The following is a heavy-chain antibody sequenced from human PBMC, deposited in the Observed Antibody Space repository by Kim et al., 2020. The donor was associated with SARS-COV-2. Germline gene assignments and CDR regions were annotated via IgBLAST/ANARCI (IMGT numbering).Heavy chain of an antibody. CDR3: AKDPSAVDI. J-gene: IGHJ3*02. CDR2: SNT. V-gene: IGHV3-30*02. Sequence: SNTYYADSVKGRFTLSRDNSRNTLYLQMNSLRAEDTAVYYCAKDPSAVDIWGPGTMVTVSS.